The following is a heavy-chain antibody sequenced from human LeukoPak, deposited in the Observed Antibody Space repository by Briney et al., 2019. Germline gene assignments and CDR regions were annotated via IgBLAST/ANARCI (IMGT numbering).Heavy chain of an antibody. CDR1: GYTFTSYG. Sequence: ASVKVSCKASGYTFTSYGISWVRQATGQGLEWMGWMNPNSGNTGYAQKFRGRVTMTRNTSISTAYMELSSLRSEDTAVYYCARYSGRSSTSCYNYYYMDVWGKGTTVTVSS. CDR3: ARYSGRSSTSCYNYYYMDV. V-gene: IGHV1-8*02. D-gene: IGHD2-2*01. CDR2: MNPNSGNT. J-gene: IGHJ6*03.